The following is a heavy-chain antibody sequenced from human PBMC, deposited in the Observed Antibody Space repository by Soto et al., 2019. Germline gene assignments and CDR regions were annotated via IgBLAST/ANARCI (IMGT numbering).Heavy chain of an antibody. Sequence: QVQLQESGPGLVKPSETLSLTCTVSSGSISSYYWNWIRQPPGKGLEWIGSIYYSGNTNYSPSLKSRVTISVDTSKKQFSLNRTSVTAADTAMYYCARGYCSSTSCYEFDYWGPGALVTVSS. J-gene: IGHJ4*02. CDR3: ARGYCSSTSCYEFDY. V-gene: IGHV4-59*01. D-gene: IGHD2-2*01. CDR2: IYYSGNT. CDR1: SGSISSYY.